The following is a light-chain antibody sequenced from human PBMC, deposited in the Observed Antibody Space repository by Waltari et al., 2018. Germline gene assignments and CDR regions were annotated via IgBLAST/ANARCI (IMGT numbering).Light chain of an antibody. V-gene: IGLV3-19*01. Sequence: SSELTQDPAVSVALGQTVKMTCQGERLRTSYASWYQQKPGQAPVLVLFGYNKRPSGIPDRFAGYNSGTTSSLTITGAQAEDEADYYCHSRDSSASHVVFGGGTKLTVL. J-gene: IGLJ2*01. CDR3: HSRDSSASHVV. CDR1: RLRTSY. CDR2: GYN.